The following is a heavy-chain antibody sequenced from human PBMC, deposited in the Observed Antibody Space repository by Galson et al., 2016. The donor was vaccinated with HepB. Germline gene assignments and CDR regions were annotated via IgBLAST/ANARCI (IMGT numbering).Heavy chain of an antibody. CDR2: ISFDGSNT. D-gene: IGHD1-26*01. V-gene: IGHV3-30*12. CDR3: ARDTLVGAWDGLDV. J-gene: IGHJ6*02. CDR1: GFTFTSYA. Sequence: ASGFTFTSYAMHWVRQAPGKGLEWVALISFDGSNTYYTDSVKGRFTVSRDNSKNTLFLQMNSLRAEDTAVYYCARDTLVGAWDGLDVWGQGTTVTVSS.